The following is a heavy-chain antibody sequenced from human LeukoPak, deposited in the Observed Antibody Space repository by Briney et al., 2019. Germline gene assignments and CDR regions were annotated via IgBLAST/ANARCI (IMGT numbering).Heavy chain of an antibody. V-gene: IGHV3-23*01. D-gene: IGHD2-21*02. J-gene: IGHJ4*02. CDR3: AKGRVVTTSPLNY. CDR1: GFTFNNHA. CDR2: ISGGGGST. Sequence: GGSLRLSCAASGFTFNNHAMNWVRQAPGKGLEWVSSISGGGGSTNYADSVKGRFTISRDNSKNTLSLEMNSLRADDTAVYFCAKGRVVTTSPLNYWGQGTLVTVCS.